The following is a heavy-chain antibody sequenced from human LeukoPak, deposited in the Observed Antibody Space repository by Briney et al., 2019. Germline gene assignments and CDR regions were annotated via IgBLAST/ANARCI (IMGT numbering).Heavy chain of an antibody. V-gene: IGHV1-18*01. CDR2: VSGYNGHT. CDR3: ARENDYGDYAGAFDI. Sequence: ASVKVSCKASGYSFTNDGFSWVRQAPGQGLEWMGWVSGYNGHTKYAQNLQGRVTMTRDTSTGTVYMELRSLRSDDTAVYYCARENDYGDYAGAFDIWGQGTMVTVSA. J-gene: IGHJ3*02. CDR1: GYSFTNDG. D-gene: IGHD4-17*01.